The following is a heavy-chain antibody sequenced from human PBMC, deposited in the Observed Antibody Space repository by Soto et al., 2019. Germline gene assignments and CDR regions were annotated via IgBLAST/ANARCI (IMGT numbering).Heavy chain of an antibody. CDR2: ISYDGSNK. CDR3: AREQRHDSSDGGAFDI. D-gene: IGHD3-22*01. Sequence: GGSLRLSCAASGFTFSSYAMHWVRQAPGKGLEWVAVISYDGSNKYYADSVKGRFTISRDNSKNTLYLQMNSLRAEDTAVYYCAREQRHDSSDGGAFDIWGQGTMVTVSS. CDR1: GFTFSSYA. V-gene: IGHV3-30-3*01. J-gene: IGHJ3*02.